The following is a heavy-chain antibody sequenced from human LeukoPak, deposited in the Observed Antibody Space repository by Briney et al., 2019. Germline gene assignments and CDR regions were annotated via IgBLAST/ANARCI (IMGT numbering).Heavy chain of an antibody. J-gene: IGHJ4*02. CDR2: INSDGSTT. D-gene: IGHD4-23*01. Sequence: GGSLRLSCAASGFTFSNYWMHWVRQAPGMGLVWVSRINSDGSTTNYADSVKGRFTISRDNAKNTLYLQMNSLRAEDTAVYYCASGYVDYCGNSHWGQGTLVTVSS. CDR1: GFTFSNYW. V-gene: IGHV3-74*01. CDR3: ASGYVDYCGNSH.